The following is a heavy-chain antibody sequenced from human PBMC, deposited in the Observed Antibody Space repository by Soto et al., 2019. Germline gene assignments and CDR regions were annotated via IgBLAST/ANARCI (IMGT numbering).Heavy chain of an antibody. D-gene: IGHD2-2*01. J-gene: IGHJ4*02. Sequence: GASVKASCKASGYTFTSYGISWVRQAPGQGLEWMGWISAYNGNTNYAQKLQGRVTMTTDTSTSTAYMELRSLRSDDTAVYYCATRWSAETLDYWGQGTLVTVSS. CDR3: ATRWSAETLDY. V-gene: IGHV1-18*01. CDR1: GYTFTSYG. CDR2: ISAYNGNT.